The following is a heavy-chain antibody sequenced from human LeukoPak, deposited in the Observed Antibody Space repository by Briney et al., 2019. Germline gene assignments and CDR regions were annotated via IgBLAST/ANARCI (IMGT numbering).Heavy chain of an antibody. Sequence: GGSLRLSCEVSGFQFSTYSMDWVRQAPGRGLEWISFIASSGTKHYADSVKGRFTISRDNAKNSVYLQMNSLSVEDTAVYYCVRDPYKDSNNYPGYWGQGTLVTVSS. CDR1: GFQFSTYS. V-gene: IGHV3-48*01. CDR2: IASSGTK. D-gene: IGHD3-22*01. CDR3: VRDPYKDSNNYPGY. J-gene: IGHJ4*02.